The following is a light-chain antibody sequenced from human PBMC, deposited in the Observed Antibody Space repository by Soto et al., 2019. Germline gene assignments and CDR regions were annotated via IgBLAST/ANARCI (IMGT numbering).Light chain of an antibody. CDR3: SSFISSDTDV. CDR2: DVS. Sequence: QSALTQPASVSGSPGQSITISCTGTSSDVGFSNYIFWYQQHPGKAPKLIISDVSNRPSGVSNRFSGSKSANTASLTISGLQAEDEADYYCSSFISSDTDVFGSGTQLTVL. CDR1: SSDVGFSNY. V-gene: IGLV2-14*03. J-gene: IGLJ7*01.